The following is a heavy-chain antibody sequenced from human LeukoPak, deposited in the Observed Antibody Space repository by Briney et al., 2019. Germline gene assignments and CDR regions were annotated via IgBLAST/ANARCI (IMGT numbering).Heavy chain of an antibody. CDR1: GFTFSSYG. Sequence: PGGSLRLSCAASGFTFSSYGMHWVRQAPGKGLEWVAVIWYDGSNKYYADSVKGRFTISRDNSKNTLYLQMNSLRAEDTAVYHCAREYCSSISCLVDYWGQGTLVTVSS. V-gene: IGHV3-33*01. D-gene: IGHD2-2*01. CDR3: AREYCSSISCLVDY. CDR2: IWYDGSNK. J-gene: IGHJ4*02.